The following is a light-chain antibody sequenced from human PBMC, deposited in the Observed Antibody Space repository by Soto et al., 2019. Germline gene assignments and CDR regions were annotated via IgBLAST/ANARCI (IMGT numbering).Light chain of an antibody. V-gene: IGLV2-14*01. Sequence: QSALTQPASVFGSPGQSIAISCTGSSSDVGIYNYVSWYQQHPGKVPKLIIYEVTNRPSGVSNRFSGSKSGNTAPLTISGLQAEDEADYYCSSYTTSSTRVFGTGTKVAVL. CDR1: SSDVGIYNY. J-gene: IGLJ1*01. CDR3: SSYTTSSTRV. CDR2: EVT.